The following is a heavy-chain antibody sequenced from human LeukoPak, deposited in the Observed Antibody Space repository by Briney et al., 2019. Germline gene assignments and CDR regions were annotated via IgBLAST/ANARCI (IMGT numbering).Heavy chain of an antibody. J-gene: IGHJ5*02. D-gene: IGHD5-12*01. V-gene: IGHV1-3*01. CDR1: GYTFTSYA. Sequence: GASVNVSCKASGYTFTSYAMHWVRQAAGQRLEWMGWINAGNGNTKYSQKFQGRVTITRDTSASTAYMELSSLRSEDTAVYYCARGVPDGGYSGYDYWFDPWGQGTLVTVSS. CDR2: INAGNGNT. CDR3: ARGVPDGGYSGYDYWFDP.